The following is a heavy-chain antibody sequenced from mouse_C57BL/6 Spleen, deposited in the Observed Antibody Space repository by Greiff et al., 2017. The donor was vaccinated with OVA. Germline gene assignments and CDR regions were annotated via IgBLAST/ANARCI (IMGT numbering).Heavy chain of an antibody. D-gene: IGHD1-1*02. CDR2: IDPETGGT. J-gene: IGHJ3*01. CDR1: GYTFTDYE. V-gene: IGHV1-15*01. Sequence: VKLVESGAELVRPGASVTLSCKASGYTFTDYEMHWVKQTPVHGLEWIGAIDPETGGTAYNQKFKGKAILTADKSSSTAYMELRSLTSEDSAVYYCTRWWLRFAYWGQGTLVTVSA. CDR3: TRWWLRFAY.